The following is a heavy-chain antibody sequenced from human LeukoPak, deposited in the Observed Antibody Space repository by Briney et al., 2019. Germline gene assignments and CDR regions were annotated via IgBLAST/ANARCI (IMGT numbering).Heavy chain of an antibody. J-gene: IGHJ4*02. Sequence: SQTLSLTCTVSGGSISSGSYYWSWIRQPPGKGLEWIGYIYYSGSTNYNPSLKSRVTISVDTSKNQFSLKLSSVTAADTAVYYCARIGGSYRFDYWGQGTLVTVSS. CDR2: IYYSGST. CDR3: ARIGGSYRFDY. V-gene: IGHV4-61*01. D-gene: IGHD1-26*01. CDR1: GGSISSGSYY.